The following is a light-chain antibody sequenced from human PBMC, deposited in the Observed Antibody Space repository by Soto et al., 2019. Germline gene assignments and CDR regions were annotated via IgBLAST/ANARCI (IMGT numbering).Light chain of an antibody. J-gene: IGLJ1*01. CDR2: EVT. CDR3: SSYAGSNNRYV. V-gene: IGLV2-8*01. Sequence: QSALTQPPSASGSPGQSVAISCTGTSSDVGGYNFVSWYQQHPGKAPKLIIYEVTKRPSGVPDRFSGSKSGNMASLTVSGLQADDEADYFCSSYAGSNNRYVFGTGTKLTVL. CDR1: SSDVGGYNF.